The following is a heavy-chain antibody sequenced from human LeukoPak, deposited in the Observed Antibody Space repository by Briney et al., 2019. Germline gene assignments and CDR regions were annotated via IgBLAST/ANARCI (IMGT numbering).Heavy chain of an antibody. CDR3: ARGYGDHAAVAAFDI. J-gene: IGHJ3*02. Sequence: ASVKVSCKASGYTFTSYGISWVRQAPGQGLEWMGWISAYNGNTNYAQKLKGRVTMTTNTSTSTAYMELRSLRSDDTAVYYCARGYGDHAAVAAFDIWGQGTMVTVSS. CDR1: GYTFTSYG. V-gene: IGHV1-18*01. CDR2: ISAYNGNT. D-gene: IGHD4-17*01.